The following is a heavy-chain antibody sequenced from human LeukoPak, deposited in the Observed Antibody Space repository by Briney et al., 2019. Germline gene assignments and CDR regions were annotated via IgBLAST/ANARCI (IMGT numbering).Heavy chain of an antibody. Sequence: PSETLSLTCTVSGGSISSSSYYWGWIRQPPGKGLEWIGSIYYSGSTYYNPSLKSRVTISVDTSKNQFSLKLSSVTAADTAVYYCARDPRDTAMVGYYYYGMDVWGQGTTVTVSS. V-gene: IGHV4-39*07. CDR2: IYYSGST. D-gene: IGHD5-18*01. J-gene: IGHJ6*02. CDR3: ARDPRDTAMVGYYYYGMDV. CDR1: GGSISSSSYY.